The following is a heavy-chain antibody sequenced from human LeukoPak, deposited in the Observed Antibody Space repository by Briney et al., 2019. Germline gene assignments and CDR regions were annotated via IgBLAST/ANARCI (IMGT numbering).Heavy chain of an antibody. Sequence: ASVKVSCKASGGTFSSYAISWVRQDPGQGLEWMGGIIPIFGTANYAQKFQGRVTITADESTSTAYMELSSLRSEDTAVYYCASRLDTAMVSYYFDYWGQGTLVTVSS. J-gene: IGHJ4*02. D-gene: IGHD5-18*01. V-gene: IGHV1-69*13. CDR2: IIPIFGTA. CDR1: GGTFSSYA. CDR3: ASRLDTAMVSYYFDY.